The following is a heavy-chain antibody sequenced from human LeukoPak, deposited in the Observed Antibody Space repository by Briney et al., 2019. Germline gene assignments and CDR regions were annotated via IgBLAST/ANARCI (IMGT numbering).Heavy chain of an antibody. J-gene: IGHJ6*02. V-gene: IGHV3-21*01. D-gene: IGHD3-10*01. CDR3: ARDPPAGGVLWFGEFRNVYYYYGMDV. CDR1: GFTFSSYS. Sequence: PGGSLRLSCAASGFTFSSYSMNWVRQAPGKGLEWVSSISSSSSYIYYADSVKGRFTISRDNAKNSLYLQMNSLRAEDTAVYYCARDPPAGGVLWFGEFRNVYYYYGMDVWGQGTTVTVSS. CDR2: ISSSSSYI.